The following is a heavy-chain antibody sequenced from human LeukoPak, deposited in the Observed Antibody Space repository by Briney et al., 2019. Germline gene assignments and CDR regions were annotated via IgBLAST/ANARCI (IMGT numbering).Heavy chain of an antibody. Sequence: GGSLRLSCAASGFTLSFYTMNWVRQAPGKGLEWVSFISSRSNYIYYADSVKGRFTISRDNAKNSLYLQMNSLRAEDTAVYYCARDMKAYDSSYGMDVWGQGTTVTVSS. CDR3: ARDMKAYDSSYGMDV. CDR1: GFTLSFYT. D-gene: IGHD3-22*01. J-gene: IGHJ6*02. V-gene: IGHV3-21*01. CDR2: ISSRSNYI.